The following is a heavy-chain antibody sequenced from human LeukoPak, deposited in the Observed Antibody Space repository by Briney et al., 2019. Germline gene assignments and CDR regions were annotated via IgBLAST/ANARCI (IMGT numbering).Heavy chain of an antibody. V-gene: IGHV3-33*01. CDR1: GFTFSSHG. CDR2: IWYDGTNK. Sequence: PGGSLRLSCAASGFTFSSHGIHWVRQAPGRGLEWVAVIWYDGTNKYYEDSVKGRFTISRDNSKNTLYLQMNSLRAEDTAVYYCAGDCGGDCSGAFDIWGQGTMVTVSS. D-gene: IGHD2-21*02. J-gene: IGHJ3*02. CDR3: AGDCGGDCSGAFDI.